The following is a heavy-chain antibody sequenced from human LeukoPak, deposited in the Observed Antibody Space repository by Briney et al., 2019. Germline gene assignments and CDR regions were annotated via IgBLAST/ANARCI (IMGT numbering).Heavy chain of an antibody. CDR1: GFTVSTNY. J-gene: IGHJ5*02. CDR3: ARDWPGWWFDP. V-gene: IGHV3-66*01. Sequence: PGGSLRLSCAASGFTVSTNYMSWVRQAPGKGLEWVSVIYGAGSTYYVDSVKDRFTISRDNSKNTVYLQMDSLRAGDTAVYYCARDWPGWWFDPWGQGTLVTVSS. CDR2: IYGAGST. D-gene: IGHD2-15*01.